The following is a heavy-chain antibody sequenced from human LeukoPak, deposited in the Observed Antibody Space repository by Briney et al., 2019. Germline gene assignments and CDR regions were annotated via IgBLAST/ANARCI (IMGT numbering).Heavy chain of an antibody. CDR2: INAYNGNT. CDR3: ARDLGCSSGWYCNY. D-gene: IGHD6-19*01. V-gene: IGHV1-18*01. J-gene: IGHJ4*02. CDR1: GYTFTNYG. Sequence: ASVKVSCKASGYTFTNYGISWVRQAPGQGLEWMGWINAYNGNTNYAQKLQGRVTMTTDTSTSTAYMELRSLRSEDTAVYYCARDLGCSSGWYCNYWGQGTLVTVSS.